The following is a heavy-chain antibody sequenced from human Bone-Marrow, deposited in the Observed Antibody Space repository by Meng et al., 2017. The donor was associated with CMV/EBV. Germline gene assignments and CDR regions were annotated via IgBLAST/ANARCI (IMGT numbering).Heavy chain of an antibody. Sequence: GGSLRLSCAASGFTFSSYEMNWVRQAPGKGLEWVSYISSSGSTIYYADSVKGRFTISRDNAKNSLYLQMNSLRAEDTAVYYCAREPDNLYGMDVWGQGTTVTVSS. CDR2: ISSSGSTI. J-gene: IGHJ6*02. CDR3: AREPDNLYGMDV. D-gene: IGHD1-14*01. V-gene: IGHV3-48*03. CDR1: GFTFSSYE.